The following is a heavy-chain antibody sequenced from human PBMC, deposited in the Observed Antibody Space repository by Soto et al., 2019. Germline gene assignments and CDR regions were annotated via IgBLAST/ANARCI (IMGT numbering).Heavy chain of an antibody. Sequence: SETVSLTCAVSGGSISSSNWWSWVRQPPGKGLEWIGEIYHSGSTNYNPSLKSRVTISVDKSKNQFSLKLSSVTAADTAVYYCARDPYYDILTGYYDYYYYGMDVWGQGTTVTVSS. D-gene: IGHD3-9*01. V-gene: IGHV4-4*02. J-gene: IGHJ6*02. CDR3: ARDPYYDILTGYYDYYYYGMDV. CDR1: GGSISSSNW. CDR2: IYHSGST.